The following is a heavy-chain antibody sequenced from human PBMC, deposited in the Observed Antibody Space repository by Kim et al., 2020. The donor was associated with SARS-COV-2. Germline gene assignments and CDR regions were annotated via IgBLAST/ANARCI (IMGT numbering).Heavy chain of an antibody. CDR1: GYTFTSYG. Sequence: ASVKVSCKASGYTFTSYGISWVRQAPGQGLEWMGWISAYNGNTNYAQKLQGRVTLTTDTSTSTAYMELRSLRSADTAVYYCARDQFNLLRYVDWSPNSNYACGVDVWGQGTTVTVSS. D-gene: IGHD3-9*01. CDR2: ISAYNGNT. J-gene: IGHJ6*02. CDR3: ARDQFNLLRYVDWSPNSNYACGVDV. V-gene: IGHV1-18*04.